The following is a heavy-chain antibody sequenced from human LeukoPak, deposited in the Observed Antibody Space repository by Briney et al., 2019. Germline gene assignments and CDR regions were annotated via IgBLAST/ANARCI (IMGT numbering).Heavy chain of an antibody. CDR2: ISAYNGNT. Sequence: ASVKVSCKASGYTFVNYGITWVRQAPGQGLEWMGWISAYNGNTNYAQKLQGRVTMTTDTSSSTAYMELRSLRSDDTAVYYCASAYYGSGSYYNVGYYYYYMDVWGKGTTVTISS. CDR1: GYTFVNYG. CDR3: ASAYYGSGSYYNVGYYYYYMDV. V-gene: IGHV1-18*01. J-gene: IGHJ6*03. D-gene: IGHD3-10*01.